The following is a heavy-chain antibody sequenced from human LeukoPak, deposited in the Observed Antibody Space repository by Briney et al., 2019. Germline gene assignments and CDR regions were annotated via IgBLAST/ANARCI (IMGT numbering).Heavy chain of an antibody. CDR2: ISSSGSAI. D-gene: IGHD3-22*01. J-gene: IGHJ4*02. CDR1: GFTFSSYS. CDR3: ARDSNGYCYFDY. Sequence: LPGGSLRLSCAASGFTFSSYSMNWVRQAPGKGLEWVSYISSSGSAIFYADSVKGRFTISRDNAKNSLYLQMNSLRAEDTAVYYCARDSNGYCYFDYWGQGTLVTVSS. V-gene: IGHV3-48*04.